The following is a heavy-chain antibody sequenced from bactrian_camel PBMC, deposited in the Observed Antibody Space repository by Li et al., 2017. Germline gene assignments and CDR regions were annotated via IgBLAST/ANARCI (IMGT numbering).Heavy chain of an antibody. J-gene: IGHJ4*01. CDR1: PYRNC. D-gene: IGHD1*01. Sequence: VQLVESGGGSVQAGGSLSLSCAASPYRNCMAWFRQAPGKEREGVAAIYTGNGRTYYADSLKGRFTISRDNAKNTVYLQVNSLKPEDTAMYYCAATWLHSLRIVSTWDRSDKYNYWGQG. V-gene: IGHV3S40*01. CDR3: AATWLHSLRIVSTWDRSDKYNY. CDR2: IYTGNGRT.